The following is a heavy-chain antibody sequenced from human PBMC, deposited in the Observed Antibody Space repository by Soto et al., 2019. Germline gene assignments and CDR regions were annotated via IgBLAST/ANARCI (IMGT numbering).Heavy chain of an antibody. V-gene: IGHV3-11*01. Sequence: GGSLRLSCAASGFTFSDYYMSWIRQAPGKGLEWVSYISSSDSIYYADSVKGRFTISRDNAKNALYLQMNSLRAEDTAVYYCARDLGYYDSSGYFDYWGQGTLVTVSS. D-gene: IGHD3-22*01. CDR1: GFTFSDYY. J-gene: IGHJ4*02. CDR2: ISSSDSI. CDR3: ARDLGYYDSSGYFDY.